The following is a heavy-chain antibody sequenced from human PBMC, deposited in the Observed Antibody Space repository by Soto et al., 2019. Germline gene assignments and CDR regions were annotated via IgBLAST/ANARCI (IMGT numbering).Heavy chain of an antibody. CDR2: ISGRGGST. Sequence: GFLRISGAVAGFRFSSYVMVWVRQAPGKGLEWVSSISGRGGSTYYPDFVKGRFTISRDNSNKTLYLQMNSLRAEDSAIYYCAKRAGGAVVWYFDLWGRGTLVTVSS. D-gene: IGHD2-21*01. V-gene: IGHV3-23*01. CDR1: GFRFSSYV. J-gene: IGHJ2*01. CDR3: AKRAGGAVVWYFDL.